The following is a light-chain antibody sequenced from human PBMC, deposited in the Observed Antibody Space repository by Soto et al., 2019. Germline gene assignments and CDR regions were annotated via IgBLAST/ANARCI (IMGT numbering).Light chain of an antibody. CDR1: QSVSSY. Sequence: EIVLTQSPATLSLSPGERATLSCRASQSVSSYLAWYQQKPGQAPRLLIYDASNRVTGIPARFSGSGSGTDFTLTISSLEPEDFAVYYCQQRSNWLALTFGGGTKVDIK. V-gene: IGKV3-11*01. J-gene: IGKJ4*01. CDR3: QQRSNWLALT. CDR2: DAS.